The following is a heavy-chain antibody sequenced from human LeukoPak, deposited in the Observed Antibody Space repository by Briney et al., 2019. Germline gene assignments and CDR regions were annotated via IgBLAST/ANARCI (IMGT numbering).Heavy chain of an antibody. CDR1: GGSISSYY. V-gene: IGHV4-34*01. Sequence: SETLSLTCTVSGGSISSYYWSWIRQPPGKGLEWIGEINHSGRTNYNPSLKSRVTISVDTSKNQFSLKLSSVTAADTAVYYCARALPGGSGYYFDYWGQGTLVTVSS. J-gene: IGHJ4*02. CDR2: INHSGRT. CDR3: ARALPGGSGYYFDY. D-gene: IGHD2-15*01.